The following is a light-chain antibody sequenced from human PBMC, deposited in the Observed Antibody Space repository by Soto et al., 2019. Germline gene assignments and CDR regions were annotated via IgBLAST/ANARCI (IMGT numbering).Light chain of an antibody. V-gene: IGKV3D-20*02. CDR2: GAS. Sequence: PRERPTLSCRASQSVGSNDLAWYQQKPGQAPRLLIYGASSMATGIADRFSGSGSGTDFTLTISSLQPEDFATYYCQQRNSYPITFGQGTRLEIK. CDR3: QQRNSYPIT. CDR1: QSVGSND. J-gene: IGKJ5*01.